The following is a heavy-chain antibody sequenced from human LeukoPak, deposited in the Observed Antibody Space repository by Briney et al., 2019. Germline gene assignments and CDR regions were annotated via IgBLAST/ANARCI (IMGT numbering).Heavy chain of an antibody. D-gene: IGHD3-22*01. CDR1: GDITHY. Sequence: KPSETLSLTCAVSGDITHYWGWVRQPPGKGPECIGSIYFSGSVYYNPSLRSRVTISLDTSKNQFSLKLSSVTAADTAVYYCARVGHYYDSSPLWGSFDYWGQGTLSPSPQ. CDR3: ARVGHYYDSSPLWGSFDY. J-gene: IGHJ4*02. V-gene: IGHV4-39*01. CDR2: IYFSGSV.